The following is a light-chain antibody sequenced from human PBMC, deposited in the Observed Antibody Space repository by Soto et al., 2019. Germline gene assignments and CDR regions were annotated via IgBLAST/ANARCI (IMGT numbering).Light chain of an antibody. Sequence: QMTQSPPSLSASVGDRVTVTCRASHDIGNSLAWYHQRPGKSPRLLIYDASTLQSGVTARFSGNGSGTDFTLVISNLRPEDAATYYCQKYDSDPLTFGGGTKVEVK. CDR3: QKYDSDPLT. CDR1: HDIGNS. V-gene: IGKV1-27*01. CDR2: DAS. J-gene: IGKJ4*01.